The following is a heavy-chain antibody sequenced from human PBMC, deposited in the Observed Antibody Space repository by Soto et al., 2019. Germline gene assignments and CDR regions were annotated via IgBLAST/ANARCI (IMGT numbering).Heavy chain of an antibody. J-gene: IGHJ4*02. CDR1: GFTFNTYW. CDR3: ARWFTYGNFDYFDY. Sequence: EVQLVESGGGLVQTGGSLRLSCAASGFTFNTYWMHWFRQAPGKGLVWVSRINSGGGTTTYADSVKGRFTISRDNAKNTLFLQMNGRRAEDTAVYYCARWFTYGNFDYFDYWGQGTQVTVSS. CDR2: INSGGGTT. V-gene: IGHV3-74*01. D-gene: IGHD3-10*01.